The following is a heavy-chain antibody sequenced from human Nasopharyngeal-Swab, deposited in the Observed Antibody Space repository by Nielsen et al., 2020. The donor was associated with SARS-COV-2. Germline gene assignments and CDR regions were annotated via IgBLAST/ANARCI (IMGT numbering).Heavy chain of an antibody. CDR3: ARGWVGYSGGFDC. CDR2: IYHSGST. V-gene: IGHV4-30-2*04. J-gene: IGHJ4*02. D-gene: IGHD2-15*01. Sequence: PGKGLEWIGYIYHSGSTYYNPSLKSRVTISIGTSKNQFSLKLTSVTAADTAVFYCARGWVGYSGGFDCWGQGTLVTVSS.